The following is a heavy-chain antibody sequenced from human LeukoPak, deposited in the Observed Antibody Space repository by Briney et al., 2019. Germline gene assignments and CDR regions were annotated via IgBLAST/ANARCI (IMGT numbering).Heavy chain of an antibody. CDR2: IKEDGSKT. Sequence: GGSLRLSCAASGLTFSNSWMSWVRQAPGKGLEWLTNIKEDGSKTYYVDSVKGRFTNSRDNAKNSLYLQMNSLRAEDTAVYYCVRDYVWGTSNSDYWGQGTLVTVSS. D-gene: IGHD3-16*01. CDR1: GLTFSNSW. CDR3: VRDYVWGTSNSDY. J-gene: IGHJ4*02. V-gene: IGHV3-7*01.